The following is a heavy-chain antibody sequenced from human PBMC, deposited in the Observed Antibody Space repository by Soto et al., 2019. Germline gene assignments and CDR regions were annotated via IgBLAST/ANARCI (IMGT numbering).Heavy chain of an antibody. J-gene: IGHJ4*02. D-gene: IGHD5-12*01. CDR2: IIPIFGTA. V-gene: IGHV1-69*13. CDR3: ARERGYSGYDYRPPYYYFDY. CDR1: GGTFSSYA. Sequence: VASVKVSCKASGGTFSSYAISWVRQAPGQGLEWMGGIIPIFGTANYAQKFQGRVTITADESTSTAYMELRSLRSEDTAVYYCARERGYSGYDYRPPYYYFDYWGQGTLVTVSS.